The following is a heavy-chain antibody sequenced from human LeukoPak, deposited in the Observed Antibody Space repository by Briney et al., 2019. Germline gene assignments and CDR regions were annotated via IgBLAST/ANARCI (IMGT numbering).Heavy chain of an antibody. Sequence: SETLSLTCTVSGGSISSSSYYWGWIRQPPGKGLEWIGSIYHSGSTYYNPSLKSRVTISVDTSKNQFSLKLSSVTAADTAVYYCARGLFRDTAMVSPFDYWGQGTLVTVSS. V-gene: IGHV4-39*07. CDR1: GGSISSSSYY. CDR3: ARGLFRDTAMVSPFDY. J-gene: IGHJ4*02. D-gene: IGHD5-18*01. CDR2: IYHSGST.